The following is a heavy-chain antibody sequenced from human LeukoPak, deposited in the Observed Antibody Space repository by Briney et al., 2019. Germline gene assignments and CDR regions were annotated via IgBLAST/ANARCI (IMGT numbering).Heavy chain of an antibody. Sequence: PGGSLRLSCAVPGFSFSSFGMIWVRQAPGKGLEWLASISGSGDFIYYAGSVKGRFTISKDNTKNSVHLQLTSLRAEDTAVYYCARDSEAYCGGDCYFYFDYWGQGTRVTVSS. J-gene: IGHJ4*02. D-gene: IGHD2-21*02. CDR1: GFSFSSFG. CDR3: ARDSEAYCGGDCYFYFDY. V-gene: IGHV3-21*01. CDR2: ISGSGDFI.